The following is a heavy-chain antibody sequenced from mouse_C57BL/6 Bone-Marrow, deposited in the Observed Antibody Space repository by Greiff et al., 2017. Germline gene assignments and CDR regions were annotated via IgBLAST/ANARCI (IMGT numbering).Heavy chain of an antibody. V-gene: IGHV1-54*01. Sequence: QVQLQQSGAELVRPGTSVKVSCKASGYAFTNYLIEWVKQRPGQGLEWIGVINPGSGGTNYNEKFKGKATLTADKSSSTAYMQLSSLTSEDSAVYYCARRWLYYGNDYYAMDYWGQGTSVTVSS. CDR3: ARRWLYYGNDYYAMDY. CDR1: GYAFTNYL. CDR2: INPGSGGT. D-gene: IGHD2-1*01. J-gene: IGHJ4*01.